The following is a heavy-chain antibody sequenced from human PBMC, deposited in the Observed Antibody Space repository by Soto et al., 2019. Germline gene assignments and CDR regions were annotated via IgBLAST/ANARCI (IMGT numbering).Heavy chain of an antibody. V-gene: IGHV3-66*01. CDR3: ARVRIYSSSWYFDY. J-gene: IGHJ4*02. CDR2: IYSGGST. Sequence: PGGCLRRSCAASGCSVSSNYMSWVRQAPGKGLEWVSVIYSGGSTYYADSVKGRFTISRDNSKNTLYLQMNSLRAEDTAVYYCARVRIYSSSWYFDYWGQGTLVTVSS. D-gene: IGHD6-13*01. CDR1: GCSVSSNY.